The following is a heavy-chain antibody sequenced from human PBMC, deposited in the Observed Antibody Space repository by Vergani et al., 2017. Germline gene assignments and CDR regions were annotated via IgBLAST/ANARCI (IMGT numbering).Heavy chain of an antibody. CDR1: GGSISSGSYY. D-gene: IGHD3-10*01. J-gene: IGHJ4*02. CDR2: IYTSGST. Sequence: QVQLQESGPGLVKPSQTLSLTCTVSGGSISSGSYYWSWLRQPAGKGLEWIGRIYTSGSTNYNPSLKSRVTISVDTSKNQFSLKLSSVTAADTAVYYCASYGSGSYSLDYWGQGTLVTVSS. CDR3: ASYGSGSYSLDY. V-gene: IGHV4-61*02.